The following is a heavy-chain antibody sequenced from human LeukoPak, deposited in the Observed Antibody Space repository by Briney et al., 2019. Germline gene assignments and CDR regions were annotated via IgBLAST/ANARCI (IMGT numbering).Heavy chain of an antibody. D-gene: IGHD4/OR15-4a*01. CDR3: ARGLAAKGAFDI. V-gene: IGHV4-59*01. CDR2: IYYSGST. J-gene: IGHJ3*02. CDR1: GGSISSYF. Sequence: SAALSLTCTVSGGSISSYFGSWIRQPLGVGLDWIGFIYYSGSTNYNPSLKSRVTISVDTSKNQFSLKLSSVTAADTAVYYCARGLAAKGAFDIWGQGTMVTVSS.